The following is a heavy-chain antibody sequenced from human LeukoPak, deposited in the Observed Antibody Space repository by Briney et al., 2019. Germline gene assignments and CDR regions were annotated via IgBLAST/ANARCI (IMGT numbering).Heavy chain of an antibody. D-gene: IGHD2-15*01. Sequence: GGSLRLSCAASGFTVSSNYMSWVRQAPGKGLEWVSVIYSGGSTYYADSVKGRFTISRDNSKNTLYLQMNSLRAEDTAVYYCARDSSKPAVWPPSAAGFDPWGQGTLVTVSS. CDR1: GFTVSSNY. J-gene: IGHJ5*02. CDR2: IYSGGST. V-gene: IGHV3-66*01. CDR3: ARDSSKPAVWPPSAAGFDP.